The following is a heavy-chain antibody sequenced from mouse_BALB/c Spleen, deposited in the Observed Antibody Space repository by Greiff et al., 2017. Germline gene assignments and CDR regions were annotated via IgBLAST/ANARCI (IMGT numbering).Heavy chain of an antibody. CDR2: IRLKSNNYAT. CDR3: TRICYGYDDCDLDD. J-gene: IGHJ4*01. CDR1: GFTFSNYW. V-gene: IGHV6-6*02. D-gene: IGHD1-2*01. Sequence: EVKLVESGGGFVQPGGSMKLSCVASGFTFSNYWMNWVRQSPEKGLEWVAEIRLKSNNYATHYAESVKGRFTISRDDSKSSVYLQMNNLRAEDTGIYYCTRICYGYDDCDLDDWGEGTSVTVSS.